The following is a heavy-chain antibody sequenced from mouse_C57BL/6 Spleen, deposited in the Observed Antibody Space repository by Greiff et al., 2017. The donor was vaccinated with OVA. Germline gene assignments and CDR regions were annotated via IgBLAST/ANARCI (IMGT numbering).Heavy chain of an antibody. Sequence: VQLQQPGAELVKPGASVKMSCKASGYTFTSYWLTWVKQRPGQGLEWIGDIYPGSGSTNYNEKFKSKATLTVDTSSSTAYMQLSSLTSEDSAVYYCARGELPADGFAYWGQGTLVTVSA. CDR2: IYPGSGST. J-gene: IGHJ3*01. CDR3: ARGELPADGFAY. V-gene: IGHV1-55*01. D-gene: IGHD1-1*01. CDR1: GYTFTSYW.